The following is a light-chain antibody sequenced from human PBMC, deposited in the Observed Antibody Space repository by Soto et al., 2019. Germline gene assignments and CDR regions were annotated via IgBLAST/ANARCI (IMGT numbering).Light chain of an antibody. Sequence: DIQMTQSPSTLSASVGDRVTITCRASQSARNWLAWYQQKPGKAPKLLIYDASSLESGVPSRFSGSGFGTEFTLTISSLQPDDFATYYCQQFNTYSYTFGQGTRVEIK. CDR2: DAS. CDR3: QQFNTYSYT. J-gene: IGKJ2*01. CDR1: QSARNW. V-gene: IGKV1-5*01.